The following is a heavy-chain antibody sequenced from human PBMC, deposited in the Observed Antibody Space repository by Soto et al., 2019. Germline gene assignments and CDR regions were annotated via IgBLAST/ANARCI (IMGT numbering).Heavy chain of an antibody. D-gene: IGHD3-10*01. CDR2: ISSSSSTI. Sequence: EVQLVESGGGLVQPGGSLRLSCAASGFTFSSYSMNWVRQAPGKGLEWVSYISSSSSTIYYADSVKGRFTISRDNAKNSLYMQMTSLSAEDTAEYYWTRDRGALVRGVIDYWGQGTLVTVSS. CDR1: GFTFSSYS. J-gene: IGHJ4*02. CDR3: TRDRGALVRGVIDY. V-gene: IGHV3-48*01.